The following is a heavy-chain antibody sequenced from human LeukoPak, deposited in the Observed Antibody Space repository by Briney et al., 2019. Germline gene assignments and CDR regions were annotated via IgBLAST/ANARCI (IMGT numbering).Heavy chain of an antibody. J-gene: IGHJ4*02. CDR3: ARDQEGFDY. Sequence: ASVKVSCKASGYTFTSNYIHWVRQAPGQGLERMGTIYPRDGSTSYAQKFQGRVTVTRDTSTSTVHMELSGLRSEDTAVYYCARDQEGFDYWGQGTLVTVSS. CDR2: IYPRDGST. V-gene: IGHV1-46*01. CDR1: GYTFTSNY.